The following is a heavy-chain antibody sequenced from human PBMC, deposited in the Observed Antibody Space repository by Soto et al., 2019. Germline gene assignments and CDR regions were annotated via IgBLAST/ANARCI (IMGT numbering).Heavy chain of an antibody. CDR1: GFTFSSYW. Sequence: EVQLVESGGGLVRPGGSLRLSCAASGFTFSSYWMNWVRQTPGKGLEWVANIRWGGSEEYYVDSLKGRFTVSRDNSKNSLYLHMDSLRDEDTAVYFCARGTMAPGLDYWGQGILVTVSS. V-gene: IGHV3-7*01. D-gene: IGHD3-3*01. J-gene: IGHJ4*02. CDR2: IRWGGSEE. CDR3: ARGTMAPGLDY.